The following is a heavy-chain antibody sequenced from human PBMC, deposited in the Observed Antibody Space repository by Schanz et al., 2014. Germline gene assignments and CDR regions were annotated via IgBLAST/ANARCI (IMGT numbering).Heavy chain of an antibody. V-gene: IGHV3-23*01. Sequence: EVHLLESGGGLVEPGGSLRLSCATSGFSLDIFAVSWVRQAPGKGLEYISAISNNGDSTYYADSVKGRFTISRDNSKNTLYLQMNSLRAEDTAVYYCAKGRFGELSASDIWGQGALVTVSS. D-gene: IGHD3-10*01. CDR2: ISNNGDST. J-gene: IGHJ4*02. CDR1: GFSLDIFA. CDR3: AKGRFGELSASDI.